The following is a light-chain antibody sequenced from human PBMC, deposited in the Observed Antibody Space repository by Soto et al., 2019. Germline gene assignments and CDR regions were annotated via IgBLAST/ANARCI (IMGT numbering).Light chain of an antibody. J-gene: IGLJ2*01. V-gene: IGLV1-40*01. CDR2: GNS. CDR1: SSNIGAGYD. Sequence: QSVLTQPPSVSGAPGQRVTISCTGSSSNIGAGYDVHWYQQLPGTAPKLLIYGNSNRPSGVPDRFSGSKSGTSASLAITGLQAEDEADYYCCSYAGYYTLVFGGGTQLTVL. CDR3: CSYAGYYTLV.